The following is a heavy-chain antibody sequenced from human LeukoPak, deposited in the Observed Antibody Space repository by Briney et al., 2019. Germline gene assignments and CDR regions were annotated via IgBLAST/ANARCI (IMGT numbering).Heavy chain of an antibody. D-gene: IGHD3-22*01. V-gene: IGHV4-39*07. Sequence: PSETLSLTCTVSGGSISSSSYYWGWIRQPPGKGLEWIGRIYTSGSTNYNPSLKSRVTISVGTSKNQFSLKLSSVTAADTAVYYCARPNSSGYYSDAFDIWGQGTMVTVSS. CDR2: IYTSGST. CDR3: ARPNSSGYYSDAFDI. J-gene: IGHJ3*02. CDR1: GGSISSSSYY.